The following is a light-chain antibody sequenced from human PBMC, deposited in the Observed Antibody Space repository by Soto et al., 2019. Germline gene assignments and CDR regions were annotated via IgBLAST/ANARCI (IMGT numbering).Light chain of an antibody. V-gene: IGLV2-11*01. CDR2: DVS. Sequence: QSALTQPRSVSGSPGQSVTFSCTGTSSDVGVYNYVSWYQQHPGKAPKLMIYDVSKRPSGVPDRFSGSKSGNTASLTISGLQAEDEADYYCCSYAGSYTLVFGGGTKVTVL. CDR1: SSDVGVYNY. J-gene: IGLJ2*01. CDR3: CSYAGSYTLV.